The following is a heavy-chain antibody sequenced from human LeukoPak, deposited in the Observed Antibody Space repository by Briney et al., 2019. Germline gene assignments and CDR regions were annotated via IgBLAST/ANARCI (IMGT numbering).Heavy chain of an antibody. J-gene: IGHJ1*01. CDR2: ISSSSSTI. CDR1: GFTFSSYS. Sequence: PGRSLRLSCAASGFTFSSYSMNWVRQAPGKGLEWVSYISSSSSTIYYADSVKGRFTISRDNAKNSLYLQMNSLRAEDTAVYYCARDGIYYDRGSEGFQHWGQGTLVTVSS. D-gene: IGHD3-22*01. CDR3: ARDGIYYDRGSEGFQH. V-gene: IGHV3-48*04.